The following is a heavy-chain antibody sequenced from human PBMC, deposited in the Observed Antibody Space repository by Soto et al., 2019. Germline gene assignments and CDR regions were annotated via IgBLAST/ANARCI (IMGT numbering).Heavy chain of an antibody. CDR2: IYYSGST. Sequence: SETLSLTCTVSGGSISSYYWSWIRQPPGKGLEWIGYIYYSGSTNYNPSLKSRVTISVDTSKNQFSLKLSSVTAADTAVYYCARVTRGAFDYWGQGTLVTVSS. D-gene: IGHD3-10*01. CDR1: GGSISSYY. CDR3: ARVTRGAFDY. V-gene: IGHV4-59*01. J-gene: IGHJ4*02.